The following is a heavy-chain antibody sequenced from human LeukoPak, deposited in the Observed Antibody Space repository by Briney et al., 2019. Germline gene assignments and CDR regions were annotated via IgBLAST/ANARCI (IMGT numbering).Heavy chain of an antibody. CDR3: AKLNTGGDC. V-gene: IGHV3-23*01. CDR2: ISPGGGTT. CDR1: GFAFGSEA. J-gene: IGHJ4*02. D-gene: IGHD2-21*01. Sequence: GGSLRLSCAVSGFAFGSEAMSWVRQSPARGLEWVASISPGGGTTYYADYVKGRFTISRDNSNNSLFVQMNSLRAEDTAVYYCAKLNTGGDCWGQGTLVTVSS.